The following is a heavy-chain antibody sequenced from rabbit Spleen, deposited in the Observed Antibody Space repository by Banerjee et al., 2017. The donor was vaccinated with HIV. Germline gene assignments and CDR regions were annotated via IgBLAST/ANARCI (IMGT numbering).Heavy chain of an antibody. CDR1: GFSISSSYW. Sequence: QQQLVDSGGGLVQPGGSLALTCKASGFSISSSYWICWVRQAPGKGLEWIACINAITGKALYASWAKGRFTFSKTSSTTVTLQMTSLTAADTATYFCARGSAAMTMVITGYYLNLWGPGTLVTVS. D-gene: IGHD2-1*01. V-gene: IGHV1S45*01. J-gene: IGHJ4*01. CDR3: ARGSAAMTMVITGYYLNL. CDR2: INAITGKA.